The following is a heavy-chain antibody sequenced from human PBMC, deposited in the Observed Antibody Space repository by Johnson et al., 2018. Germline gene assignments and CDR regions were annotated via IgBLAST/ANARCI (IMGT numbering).Heavy chain of an antibody. D-gene: IGHD6-6*01. CDR1: GGTFSSYA. CDR2: IIPIFGTA. J-gene: IGHJ6*02. Sequence: QVQLLESGAEVKKPGSSVKVSCKASGGTFSSYAISWVRQAPGQVLEWMGGIIPIFGTANYAQKFQGRVTITADESTSTAYMELSSLRSEATAVYYCARADSSSSGTYYYYGMDVWGQGTTVTVSS. V-gene: IGHV1-69*01. CDR3: ARADSSSSGTYYYYGMDV.